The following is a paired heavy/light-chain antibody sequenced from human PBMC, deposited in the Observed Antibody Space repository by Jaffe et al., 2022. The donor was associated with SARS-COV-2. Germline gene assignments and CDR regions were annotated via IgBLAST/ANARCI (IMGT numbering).Heavy chain of an antibody. D-gene: IGHD2-2*01. Sequence: EVQLVESGGGLVQPGGSLRLSCAASGFTFSSYSMNWVRQAPGKGLEWVSYISSSSSTIYYADSVKGRFTISRDNAKNSLYLQMNSLRDEDTAVYYCARDGNIVVVPAAFQYYYYYYGMDVWGQGTTVTVSS. CDR2: ISSSSSTI. J-gene: IGHJ6*02. CDR1: GFTFSSYS. CDR3: ARDGNIVVVPAAFQYYYYYYGMDV. V-gene: IGHV3-48*02.
Light chain of an antibody. V-gene: IGKV2-28*01. CDR3: MQALQTLYT. J-gene: IGKJ2*01. Sequence: DIVMTQSPLSLPVTPGEPASISCRSSQSLLHSNGYNYLDWYLQKPGQSPQLLIYLGSNRASGVPDRFSGSGSGTDFTLKISRVEAEDVGVYYCMQALQTLYTFGQGTKLEIK. CDR2: LGS. CDR1: QSLLHSNGYNY.